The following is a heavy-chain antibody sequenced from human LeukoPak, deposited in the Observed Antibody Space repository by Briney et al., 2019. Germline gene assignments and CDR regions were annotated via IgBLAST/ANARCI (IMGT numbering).Heavy chain of an antibody. Sequence: SETLSLTCTVNVSGGSISSYHWSWIRQPPGKGLEWIGYSYYTGSTNYNASLKSRVTISIDTSKNQFSLKLNSVTAADTAVYYCARLSSGWSHYFDYWGQGTLVTVSS. D-gene: IGHD6-19*01. V-gene: IGHV4-59*01. J-gene: IGHJ4*02. CDR3: ARLSSGWSHYFDY. CDR2: SYYTGST. CDR1: GGSISSYH.